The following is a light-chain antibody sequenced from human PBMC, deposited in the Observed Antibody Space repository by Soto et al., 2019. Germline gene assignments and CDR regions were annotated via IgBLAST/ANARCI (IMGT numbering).Light chain of an antibody. J-gene: IGLJ3*02. CDR1: SSNIGAGYD. CDR3: QSSDSSLSGWV. Sequence: QSVLTQPPSVSGAPGQRVTISCTGSSSNIGAGYDVHWYQQLPGTAPKLLIYGNSNRPSGVPDRFSGSKSGTSASLAITGRQDADEADYYCQSSDSSLSGWVFGGGTKVTVL. CDR2: GNS. V-gene: IGLV1-40*01.